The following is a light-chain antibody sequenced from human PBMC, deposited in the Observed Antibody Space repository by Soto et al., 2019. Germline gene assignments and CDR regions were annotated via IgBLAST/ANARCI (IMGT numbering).Light chain of an antibody. CDR2: LGS. J-gene: IGKJ3*01. Sequence: DIVLTQSPLSLPVTPGEPASISCRSSQSLLHSDGKNYLEWYVQKPGQSPRLLIYLGSSRSSGVPDRFSASGSGSDFTLTINRVEPEDYAVYYCLQYGRPPTFGPGTKVDIK. CDR1: QSLLHSDGKNY. CDR3: LQYGRPPT. V-gene: IGKV2-28*01.